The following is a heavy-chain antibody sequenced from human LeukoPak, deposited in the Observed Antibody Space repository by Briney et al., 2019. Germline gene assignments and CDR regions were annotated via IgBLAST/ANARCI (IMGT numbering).Heavy chain of an antibody. V-gene: IGHV4-59*01. CDR3: ARRAYSGYDSPFDY. J-gene: IGHJ4*02. CDR2: IYYSGST. D-gene: IGHD5-12*01. Sequence: SETLSLSCTVSGGSISSYHWSWIRQPPGKGPEWIGYIYYSGSTNYNPSLKSRVTISVDTSKNQFSLKLSSVTAADTAVYYCARRAYSGYDSPFDYWVQGTLVTVSS. CDR1: GGSISSYH.